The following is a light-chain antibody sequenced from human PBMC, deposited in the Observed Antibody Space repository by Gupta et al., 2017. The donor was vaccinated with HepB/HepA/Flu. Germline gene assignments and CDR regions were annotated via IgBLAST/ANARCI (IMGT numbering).Light chain of an antibody. Sequence: IVMTQSPATLSVSPGERATLSCRASQSISSKLGWFQQKPGQAPRALIYAASKRGTAIPARFSGSGSGTEFTLTISSLQSEDFAIYYCQQYNSWPITFGQGTRLDI. CDR3: QQYNSWPIT. CDR1: QSISSK. V-gene: IGKV3-15*01. CDR2: AAS. J-gene: IGKJ5*01.